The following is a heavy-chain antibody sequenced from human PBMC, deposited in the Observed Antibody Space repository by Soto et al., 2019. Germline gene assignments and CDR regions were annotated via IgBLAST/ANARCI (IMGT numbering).Heavy chain of an antibody. V-gene: IGHV1-2*02. CDR2: INPTSGGT. D-gene: IGHD4-17*01. Sequence: QVQLVQSGAEVKKPGASVKVSCKTSGYTFAAYYIHWIRQAPGQGLEWMGWINPTSGGTVYAQNFQDRGTMTRDTSISTAYMELRRLNSDETSVYYCARDPDYGDYWGYFFDSWGQGTPVTVSS. CDR3: ARDPDYGDYWGYFFDS. CDR1: GYTFAAYY. J-gene: IGHJ4*02.